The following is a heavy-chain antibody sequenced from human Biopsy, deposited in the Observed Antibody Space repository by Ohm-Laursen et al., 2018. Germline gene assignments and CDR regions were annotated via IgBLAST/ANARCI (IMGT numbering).Heavy chain of an antibody. CDR1: GGTFSNSA. J-gene: IGHJ3*01. V-gene: IGHV1-69*06. CDR2: SIPMFNTG. D-gene: IGHD1-26*01. CDR3: ARSMLGASTGDDAFDV. Sequence: GASVKVSCKASGGTFSNSAINWVRQAPGQGLEWMGGSIPMFNTGKDAQNFQGRVTMTADKSTNTVYMELTSLRSDDTAMYYCARSMLGASTGDDAFDVWGQGTFVIVSS.